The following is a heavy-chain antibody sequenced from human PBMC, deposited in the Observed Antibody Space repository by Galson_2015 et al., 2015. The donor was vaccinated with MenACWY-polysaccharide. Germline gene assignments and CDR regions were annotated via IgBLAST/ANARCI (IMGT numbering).Heavy chain of an antibody. Sequence: LRLSCAASGFTFTDHYMTWVRQAPGRGLEWVANIKGDGSDKNYADSVKGRFTISRDNAKNSLYLQMNSLRLEDTAVYYCARDALMAPVDYWGQGTLVTVSS. CDR1: GFTFTDHY. J-gene: IGHJ4*02. CDR2: IKGDGSDK. CDR3: ARDALMAPVDY. D-gene: IGHD3-10*01. V-gene: IGHV3-7*01.